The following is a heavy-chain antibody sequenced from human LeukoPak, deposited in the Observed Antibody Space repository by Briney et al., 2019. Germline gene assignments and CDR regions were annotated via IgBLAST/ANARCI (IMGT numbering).Heavy chain of an antibody. Sequence: GASVKVSCKASGYTFTSHGISWVRQAPGQGLEWMGWIRPYDDNTNYAQKLQGRVTMTTDTSTCTAYMELRSLRSDDTAVYYCARGPYDFWSGSPRSFDPWGQGTLVTVSS. CDR1: GYTFTSHG. CDR3: ARGPYDFWSGSPRSFDP. CDR2: IRPYDDNT. J-gene: IGHJ5*02. D-gene: IGHD3-3*01. V-gene: IGHV1-18*01.